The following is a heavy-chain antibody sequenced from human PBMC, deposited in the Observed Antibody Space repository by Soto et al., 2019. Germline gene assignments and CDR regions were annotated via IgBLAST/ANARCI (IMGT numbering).Heavy chain of an antibody. J-gene: IGHJ4*02. CDR2: ISGSGGST. CDR3: AKSLVPAPNQENY. Sequence: EVQLLESGGGLVQPGGSLRLSCAASGFTFSSYAMSWVRQAPGKGLEWVSAISGSGGSTYYADSVKGRFTISRDNYKNTLYLQMNSLRAEDTAVYYCAKSLVPAPNQENYWGQGTLVTVSS. D-gene: IGHD2-2*01. CDR1: GFTFSSYA. V-gene: IGHV3-23*01.